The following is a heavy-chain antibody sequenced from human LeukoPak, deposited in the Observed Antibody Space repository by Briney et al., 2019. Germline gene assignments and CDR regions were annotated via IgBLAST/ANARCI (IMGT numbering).Heavy chain of an antibody. CDR3: ARAQNYYDSSGYHYFDY. CDR2: IYYSGST. CDR1: GGSISSSSYY. D-gene: IGHD3-22*01. J-gene: IGHJ4*02. V-gene: IGHV4-39*01. Sequence: SETLSLTCTVSGGSISSSSYYWGWIRQPPGKGLEWIGSIYYSGSTYYNPSLKSRVTISVDTSKNQFSLKLSSVTAADTAVYYCARAQNYYDSSGYHYFDYWGQGTLVTVSS.